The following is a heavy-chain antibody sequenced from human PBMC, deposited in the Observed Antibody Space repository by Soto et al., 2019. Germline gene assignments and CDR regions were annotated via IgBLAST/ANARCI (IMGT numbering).Heavy chain of an antibody. CDR3: ARYLAAGMIDY. Sequence: QVQLVQSGAEVKKPGASVKVSCKASGYTFTSYGITWVRQAPGQGLEWMGWISAHNGNTKYAQKVQCRVTMTTDTSTSTSSMELRSLRSDDTAVYYCARYLAAGMIDYWGQGPLLTVSS. CDR2: ISAHNGNT. D-gene: IGHD6-13*01. V-gene: IGHV1-18*01. CDR1: GYTFTSYG. J-gene: IGHJ4*02.